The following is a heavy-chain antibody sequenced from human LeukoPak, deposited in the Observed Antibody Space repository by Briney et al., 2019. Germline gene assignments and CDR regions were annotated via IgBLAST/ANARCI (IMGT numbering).Heavy chain of an antibody. V-gene: IGHV3-53*01. J-gene: IGHJ4*02. D-gene: IGHD2-2*01. CDR1: GFTVSSNY. CDR3: ARGGGVVVPAAFDY. Sequence: GGSLRLSCAASGFTVSSNYMSWVRQAPGKGLEWVSVIYSGGSTYYAHSVKGRFTISRDNSKNTLYLQMNSLRAEDTAVYYCARGGGVVVPAAFDYWGQGTLVTVSS. CDR2: IYSGGST.